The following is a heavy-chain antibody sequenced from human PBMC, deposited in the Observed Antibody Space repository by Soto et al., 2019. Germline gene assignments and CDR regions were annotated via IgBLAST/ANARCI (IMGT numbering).Heavy chain of an antibody. Sequence: GGSLRLSCAASGFTFSSYAMSWVRQAPGKGLEWVSAISGSGGSTYYADSVKGRFTISRDNSKNTLYLQMNSLRAEDTAVYYCAKARNPNYDILTGYDYWGQGTLVTVSS. CDR1: GFTFSSYA. V-gene: IGHV3-23*01. CDR2: ISGSGGST. CDR3: AKARNPNYDILTGYDY. J-gene: IGHJ4*02. D-gene: IGHD3-9*01.